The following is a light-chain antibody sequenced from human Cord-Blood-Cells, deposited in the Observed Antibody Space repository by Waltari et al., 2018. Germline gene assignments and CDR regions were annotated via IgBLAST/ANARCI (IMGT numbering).Light chain of an antibody. CDR1: SSDVGGYNY. V-gene: IGLV2-11*01. CDR2: DVS. CDR3: CSYAGSYTLV. Sequence: QSALTQPRSVPGSHGPSVTISCTGTSSDVGGYNYVYWYQQHPGNSPKLLIYDVSKRPSGVPDRFSGAKSGNTASLTISGLQAEDEADYYCCSYAGSYTLVFGGGTKLTVL. J-gene: IGLJ2*01.